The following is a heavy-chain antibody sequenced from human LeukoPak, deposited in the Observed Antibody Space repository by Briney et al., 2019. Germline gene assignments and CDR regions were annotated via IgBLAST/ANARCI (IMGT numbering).Heavy chain of an antibody. CDR1: GNYW. CDR3: ARGRPHGNDY. J-gene: IGHJ4*02. V-gene: IGHV3-74*01. CDR2: IASDGSST. D-gene: IGHD4-23*01. Sequence: GGPLRLSCAASGNYWMNWVRQAPGKGLVWVSRIASDGSSTTYADSVKGRFSISRDNAKNTLYLQMNSLRVEDTAVYYCARGRPHGNDYWGQGTLVTVSS.